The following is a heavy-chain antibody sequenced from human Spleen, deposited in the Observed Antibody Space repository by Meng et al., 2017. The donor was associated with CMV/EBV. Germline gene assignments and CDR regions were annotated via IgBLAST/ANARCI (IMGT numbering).Heavy chain of an antibody. CDR2: VYFSGST. J-gene: IGHJ4*02. CDR3: ARLSSMLGYDFWSGYFDY. CDR1: ISSSGYY. V-gene: IGHV4-39*01. Sequence: ISSSGYYWGWIRQPPGKGLEWIGSVYFSGSTYYDPSLKSRVTISVDTSENQFSLTLSSVTAADTAVYYCARLSSMLGYDFWSGYFDYWGQGTLVTVLL. D-gene: IGHD3-3*01.